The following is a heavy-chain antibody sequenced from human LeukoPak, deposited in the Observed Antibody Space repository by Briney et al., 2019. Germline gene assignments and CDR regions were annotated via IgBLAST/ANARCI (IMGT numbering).Heavy chain of an antibody. CDR3: ARQGELAIDY. J-gene: IGHJ4*02. D-gene: IGHD1-26*01. CDR2: IYNTGRT. V-gene: IGHV4-59*08. CDR1: GGSITNYY. Sequence: PSETLSLTCSVSGGSITNYYWSWIRQSPGKGLEWIGFIYNTGRTIYNPSLQSRVTMSIDTSKNQFSLKLSSVTAADTAVYYCARQGELAIDYWGQGTLVTVSS.